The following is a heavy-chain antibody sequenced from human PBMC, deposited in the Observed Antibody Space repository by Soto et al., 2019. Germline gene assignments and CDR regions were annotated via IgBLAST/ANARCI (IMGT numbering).Heavy chain of an antibody. Sequence: GGSLRLSCAASGFTFSSYAMHWVRQAPGKGLEWVAVISYDGSNKYYADSVKGRFTISRDNSKNTLYLQMNSLRAEDTAVYYCARDFTIFGVVIMFDYWGQGTLVTVSS. CDR2: ISYDGSNK. CDR3: ARDFTIFGVVIMFDY. CDR1: GFTFSSYA. J-gene: IGHJ4*02. V-gene: IGHV3-30-3*01. D-gene: IGHD3-3*01.